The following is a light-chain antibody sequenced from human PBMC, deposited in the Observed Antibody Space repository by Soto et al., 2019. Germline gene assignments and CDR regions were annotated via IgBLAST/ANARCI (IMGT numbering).Light chain of an antibody. V-gene: IGLV2-14*01. Sequence: QSALTQPASVSGFPGQSITISCTGTSSDVGGYNYVSWYQQHPGKAPKLMIYDVSNRPSGVSNRFSGSKSGNTASLTISGLQAEYEADYYCSSYTSSSTLVFGTGTKLTVL. CDR1: SSDVGGYNY. CDR3: SSYTSSSTLV. CDR2: DVS. J-gene: IGLJ1*01.